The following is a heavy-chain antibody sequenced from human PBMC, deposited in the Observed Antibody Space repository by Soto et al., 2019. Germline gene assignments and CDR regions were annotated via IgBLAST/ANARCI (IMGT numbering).Heavy chain of an antibody. CDR2: INPNSGGT. V-gene: IGHV1-2*04. D-gene: IGHD6-13*01. CDR1: GYTFTGYY. Sequence: ASVKVSCKASGYTFTGYYMHWVRQAPGQGLEWMGWINPNSGGTNYAQKFQGWVTMTRDTSISTAYMELSRLRSDDTAVYYCARHLSSSWYTFRESWFDPWGQGTLVTV. CDR3: ARHLSSSWYTFRESWFDP. J-gene: IGHJ5*02.